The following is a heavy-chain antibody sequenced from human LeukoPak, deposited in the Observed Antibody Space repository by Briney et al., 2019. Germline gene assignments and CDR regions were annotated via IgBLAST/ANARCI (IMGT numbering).Heavy chain of an antibody. D-gene: IGHD2-2*01. V-gene: IGHV3-23*01. CDR2: ISGSGDST. CDR3: AKEDTAGSTGSADY. CDR1: GFTFSSYA. Sequence: GGSLRLSCAASGFTFSSYAMSWVRQAPGKGLEWVSVISGSGDSTYYADSVKGRFTISRDNSKNTLYLHMNSLRAEDTAVYFCAKEDTAGSTGSADYWDQGTLVTVSS. J-gene: IGHJ4*02.